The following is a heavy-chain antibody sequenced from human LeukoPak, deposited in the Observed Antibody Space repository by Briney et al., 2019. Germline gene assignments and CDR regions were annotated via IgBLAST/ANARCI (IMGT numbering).Heavy chain of an antibody. J-gene: IGHJ6*02. D-gene: IGHD2-2*02. V-gene: IGHV3-7*01. CDR1: GFTFSSYA. Sequence: QPGGSLRLSCAASGFTFSSYAMSWVRQAPGKGLEWVANIKQDGSEKYYVDPVKGRFTISRDNAKNSLYLQMNSLRAEDTAVYYCARDDLVPAAIGAVYYYYYGMDVWGQGTTVTVSS. CDR3: ARDDLVPAAIGAVYYYYYGMDV. CDR2: IKQDGSEK.